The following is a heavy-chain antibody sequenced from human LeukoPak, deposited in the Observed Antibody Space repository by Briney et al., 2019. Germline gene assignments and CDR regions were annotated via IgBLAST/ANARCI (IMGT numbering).Heavy chain of an antibody. CDR3: AKSFYSGSGNFEEYFDH. CDR2: ISSYGSTI. D-gene: IGHD3-10*01. J-gene: IGHJ4*02. Sequence: PGGSLRLSCAASGFAFSDFYMSWIRQAPGKGLEFISCISSYGSTIHYADSVKGRFTISRDNSNNSLYLQMNSLRAEDTAVYYCAKSFYSGSGNFEEYFDHWGQGILVTVSS. V-gene: IGHV3-11*04. CDR1: GFAFSDFY.